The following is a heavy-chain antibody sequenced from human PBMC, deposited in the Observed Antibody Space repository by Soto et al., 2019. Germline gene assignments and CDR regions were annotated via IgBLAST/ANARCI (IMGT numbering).Heavy chain of an antibody. V-gene: IGHV5-51*01. CDR2: IYPGDSET. J-gene: IGHJ4*02. CDR1: GYSCINYW. CDR3: ARQGSYYESKSFAY. Sequence: PGESLKISCRGSGYSCINYWIGWVRQMPGKGLEWMGIIYPGDSETKYSPSFQGQVTISADKSISTAYLQWSRLKASDSAMYYCARQGSYYESKSFAYGGKETLDTVSS. D-gene: IGHD3-22*01.